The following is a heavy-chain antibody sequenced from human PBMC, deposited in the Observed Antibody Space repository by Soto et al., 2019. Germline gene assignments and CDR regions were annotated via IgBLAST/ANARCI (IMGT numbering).Heavy chain of an antibody. J-gene: IGHJ3*01. V-gene: IGHV1-2*02. CDR2: INPNVGDS. CDR1: GYTFAAYY. D-gene: IGHD3-10*01. Sequence: QVQLVQSGAEVKKLGASVKVSCQASGYTFAAYYIHWLRQAPGQGLEWMGWINPNVGDSKFARKFQGEASTTAEKSVATVYLEVSSLRSDDTAVYYCARALSGWIRSSFDFWGQGTMVTVSA. CDR3: ARALSGWIRSSFDF.